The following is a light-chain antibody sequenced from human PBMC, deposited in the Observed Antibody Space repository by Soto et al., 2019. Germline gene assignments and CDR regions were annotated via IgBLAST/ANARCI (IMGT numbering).Light chain of an antibody. V-gene: IGKV3D-20*02. Sequence: DTMLTQSPGTLALSPGEGATLSCRASQSLSGRYLAWYQQKPGQAPRLLIYGASSRATGIPDRFSGSGSGTDFTLTISSLEPEDSAVYYCQQRHMWPITFGQGTRLEIK. CDR3: QQRHMWPIT. CDR2: GAS. J-gene: IGKJ5*01. CDR1: QSLSGRY.